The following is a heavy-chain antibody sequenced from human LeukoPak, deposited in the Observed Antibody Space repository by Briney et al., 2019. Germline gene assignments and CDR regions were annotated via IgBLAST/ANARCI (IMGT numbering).Heavy chain of an antibody. Sequence: GGSLRLSCAASGFTFGSYGMHWVRQAPGKGLEWVAAISFDERNIFYGDSVKGRFTISRDNSKNTLYLQMHSLRPEDTSVYYCAKDSGYANAFDIWGQGTMVTVSS. D-gene: IGHD5-12*01. CDR2: ISFDERNI. CDR3: AKDSGYANAFDI. J-gene: IGHJ3*02. CDR1: GFTFGSYG. V-gene: IGHV3-30*18.